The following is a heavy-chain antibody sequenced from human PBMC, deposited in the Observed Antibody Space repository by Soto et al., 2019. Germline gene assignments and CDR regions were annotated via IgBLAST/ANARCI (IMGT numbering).Heavy chain of an antibody. CDR1: GFTFSSYA. Sequence: QVQLVESGGGVVQPGKCLRLSCAASGFTFSSYAMHWARQAPGKGLEWVTVISIRGGDEYYAESVRGRFTISRDDSKNTLYLQMDSLRVEDTAVYYCARGTIVARQHLDYWGQGTLVTVSS. CDR3: ARGTIVARQHLDY. CDR2: ISIRGGDE. V-gene: IGHV3-30*03. D-gene: IGHD6-6*01. J-gene: IGHJ4*02.